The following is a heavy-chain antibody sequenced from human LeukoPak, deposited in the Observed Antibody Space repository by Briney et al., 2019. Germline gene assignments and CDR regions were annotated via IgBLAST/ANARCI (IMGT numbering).Heavy chain of an antibody. J-gene: IGHJ4*02. D-gene: IGHD1-1*01. CDR1: GFIFSNYG. CDR3: TRDWNDLDY. Sequence: PGGSLRLSCAASGFIFSNYGMHWVRQAPGKGLEWVAVISYDGSNKYYADSVKGRFTISRDNSRNMLYLQMNSLRAEDTAVYYSTRDWNDLDYWGQGTPVTVSS. V-gene: IGHV3-30*03. CDR2: ISYDGSNK.